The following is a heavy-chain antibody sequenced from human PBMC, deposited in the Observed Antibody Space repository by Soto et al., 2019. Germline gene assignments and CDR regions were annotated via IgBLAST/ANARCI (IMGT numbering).Heavy chain of an antibody. CDR1: GFTFGAYY. CDR2: IRSSGSST. CDR3: ARAAAARHAAWY. D-gene: IGHD6-6*01. J-gene: IGHJ4*02. V-gene: IGHV3-11*01. Sequence: QVQLVESGGGLVKPGGSLTLSCAASGFTFGAYYMSWIRQAPGKGLEWVSYIRSSGSSTYYVDSVKGRFTISRDNAKNSLYLQMDSLGAEDTAVYYCARAAAARHAAWYWGQGTLVTVSS.